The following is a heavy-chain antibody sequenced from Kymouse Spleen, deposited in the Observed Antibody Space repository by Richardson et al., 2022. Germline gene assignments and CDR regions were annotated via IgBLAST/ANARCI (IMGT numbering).Heavy chain of an antibody. CDR3: ARLNYDFWSGYADYYYGMDV. J-gene: IGHJ6*02. CDR2: IYYSGST. V-gene: IGHV4-39*01. CDR1: GGSISSSSYY. D-gene: IGHD3-3*01. Sequence: QLQLQESGPGLVKPSETLSLTCTVSGGSISSSSYYWGWIRQPPGKGLEWIGSIYYSGSTYYNPSLKSRVTISVDTSKNQFSLKLSSVTAADTAVYYCARLNYDFWSGYADYYYGMDVWGQGTTVTVSS.